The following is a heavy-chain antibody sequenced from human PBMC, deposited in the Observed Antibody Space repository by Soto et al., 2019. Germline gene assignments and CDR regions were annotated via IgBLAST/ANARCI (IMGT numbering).Heavy chain of an antibody. CDR2: IYHSGST. CDR1: GGSISSGGYS. J-gene: IGHJ6*02. CDR3: ARRRGFPYYYGMDV. Sequence: SETLSLTCAVSGGSISSGGYSWSWIRQPPGKGLEWIGYIYHSGSTYYNPSLKSRVTISVDRSKNQFSLKLSSVTAADTAVYYCARRRGFPYYYGMDVWGQGTTVTVS. D-gene: IGHD5-12*01. V-gene: IGHV4-30-2*01.